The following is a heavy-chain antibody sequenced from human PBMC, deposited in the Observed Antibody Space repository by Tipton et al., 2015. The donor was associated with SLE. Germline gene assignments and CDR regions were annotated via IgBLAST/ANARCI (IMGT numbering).Heavy chain of an antibody. CDR1: GFTLNRFG. D-gene: IGHD3/OR15-3a*01. CDR3: ARGPVEMIYSFDF. V-gene: IGHV4-59*01. CDR2: IYYIGTT. J-gene: IGHJ4*02. Sequence: LRLSCAASGFTLNRFGMHWVRQPPRKGLEWIGYIYYIGTTHYNPSLKSRVTMSVDTSKNQFSLKLSSVTAADTAVYYCARGPVEMIYSFDFWGQGTPVTVSS.